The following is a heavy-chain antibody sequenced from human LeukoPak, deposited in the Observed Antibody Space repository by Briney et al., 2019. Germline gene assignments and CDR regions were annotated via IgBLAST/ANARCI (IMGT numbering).Heavy chain of an antibody. D-gene: IGHD4-17*01. J-gene: IGHJ3*02. CDR1: GASITSAHYY. CDR2: IHYNGDT. CDR3: AREDYGDYYSGPFDI. V-gene: IGHV4-31*03. Sequence: SETLSLTCTVSGASITSAHYYWSWIRKHPGKGLEWIGYIHYNGDTFYNPSLKSRVTISLDTPKNQFTLRLSSVKAADTAVYHCAREDYGDYYSGPFDIWGQGTMVTVSS.